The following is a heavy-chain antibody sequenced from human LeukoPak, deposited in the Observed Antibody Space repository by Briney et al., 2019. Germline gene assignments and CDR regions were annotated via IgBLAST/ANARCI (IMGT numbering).Heavy chain of an antibody. CDR1: GGTFSSYA. V-gene: IGHV1-69*06. D-gene: IGHD3-22*01. Sequence: ASVKVSCKASGGTFSSYAISWVRQAPGQGLEWMGGIIPIFGTANYALKFQGRVTITADKSTSTAYMELSSLRSEDTAVYYCARDFDYYDSSGYLGYWGQGTLVTVSS. J-gene: IGHJ4*02. CDR3: ARDFDYYDSSGYLGY. CDR2: IIPIFGTA.